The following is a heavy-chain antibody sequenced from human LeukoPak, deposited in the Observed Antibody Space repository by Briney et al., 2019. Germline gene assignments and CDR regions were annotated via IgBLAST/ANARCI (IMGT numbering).Heavy chain of an antibody. CDR1: GYTFTSYY. CDR3: ARVRIQLWETYYYYYGMDV. J-gene: IGHJ6*02. CDR2: IIPILGIA. Sequence: ASVKVSCKASGYTFTSYYMHWVRQAPGQGLEWMGRIIPILGIANYAQKFQGRVTITADKSTSTAYMELSSLRSEDTAVYYCARVRIQLWETYYYYYGMDVWGQGTTVTVSS. D-gene: IGHD5-18*01. V-gene: IGHV1-69*04.